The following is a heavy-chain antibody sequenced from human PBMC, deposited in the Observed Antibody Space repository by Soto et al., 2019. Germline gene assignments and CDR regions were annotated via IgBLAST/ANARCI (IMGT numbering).Heavy chain of an antibody. CDR1: GFTFSSYW. V-gene: IGHV3-7*01. CDR2: INEDGSDE. J-gene: IGHJ4*02. D-gene: IGHD2-15*01. CDR3: ARRRSVGSRTIFDS. Sequence: EVQLVESGGGLVQPGGSLRLSCAASGFTFSSYWMNWVRQAPGKGLEWVTNINEDGSDEYYVDPVKGRFTISRDNAKNSLYLQMDSLRAEDTAVYYCARRRSVGSRTIFDSWGQGTLVTVSS.